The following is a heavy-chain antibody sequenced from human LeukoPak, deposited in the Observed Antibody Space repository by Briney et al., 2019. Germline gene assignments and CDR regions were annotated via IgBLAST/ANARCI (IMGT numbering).Heavy chain of an antibody. CDR1: GGSISSYY. J-gene: IGHJ4*02. Sequence: SETLSLTCTVSGGSISSYYWSWIRQPPGKGLEWIGYIYYSGSTNNNPSLKSRVTISVDTSKNQFSLKLSSVTAADTAVYYCARSGYSYGSFDYWGQGTLVTVSS. V-gene: IGHV4-59*01. CDR2: IYYSGST. CDR3: ARSGYSYGSFDY. D-gene: IGHD5-18*01.